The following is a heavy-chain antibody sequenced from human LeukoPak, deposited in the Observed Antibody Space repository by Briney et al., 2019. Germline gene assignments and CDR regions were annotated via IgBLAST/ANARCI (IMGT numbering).Heavy chain of an antibody. D-gene: IGHD6-6*01. V-gene: IGHV4-59*01. Sequence: SETLSLTCTVSGGSISSYYWSWIRQPPGKGLEWIGYLYYTGSTNYNPSLKSRVTISVDTSKNQFSLKMSSVTAADTAVYYCARAGGDISSSQDLDYWGQGTLVTVSS. CDR2: LYYTGST. CDR1: GGSISSYY. CDR3: ARAGGDISSSQDLDY. J-gene: IGHJ4*02.